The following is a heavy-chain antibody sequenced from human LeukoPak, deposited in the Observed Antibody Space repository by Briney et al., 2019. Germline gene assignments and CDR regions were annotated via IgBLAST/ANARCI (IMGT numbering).Heavy chain of an antibody. CDR1: GYTFTSYD. Sequence: ASVKVSCKASGYTFTSYDINWVRQATGQGLEWMGWMNPNTGRTGSAQGFQGRVTMTINTSTSTAYMELRSLRSEDTAVYYCARPLRGYSPFDSWGQGTLVTVSS. J-gene: IGHJ4*02. CDR2: MNPNTGRT. V-gene: IGHV1-8*01. D-gene: IGHD5-12*01. CDR3: ARPLRGYSPFDS.